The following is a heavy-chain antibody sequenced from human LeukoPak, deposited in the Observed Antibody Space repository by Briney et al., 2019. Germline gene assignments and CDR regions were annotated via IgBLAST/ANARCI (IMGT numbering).Heavy chain of an antibody. Sequence: GGSLRLSCAASGFTFSSYSMNWVRQAPGKGLEWVSSISSSSSYLYYADSVKGRFTISRDNAKNSLYLQMNSLRAEDTAVYYCARHERIAAAGTRGSPHYYYYMDVWGKGTTVTVSS. CDR1: GFTFSSYS. V-gene: IGHV3-21*01. CDR3: ARHERIAAAGTRGSPHYYYYMDV. D-gene: IGHD6-13*01. CDR2: ISSSSSYL. J-gene: IGHJ6*03.